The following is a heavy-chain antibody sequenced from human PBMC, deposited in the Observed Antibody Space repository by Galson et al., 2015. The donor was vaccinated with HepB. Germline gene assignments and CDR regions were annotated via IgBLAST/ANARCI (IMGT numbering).Heavy chain of an antibody. CDR3: ARAGGDVFRTYYFDY. CDR2: INHSGST. J-gene: IGHJ4*02. CDR1: GGSFSGYY. Sequence: SETLSLTCAVYGGSFSGYYWSWIRQPPGKGLEWIGEINHSGSTNYNPSLKSRVTISVDTSKNQFSLKLSSVTAADTAVYYCARAGGDVFRTYYFDYWGQGTLVTVSS. D-gene: IGHD2-21*02. V-gene: IGHV4-34*01.